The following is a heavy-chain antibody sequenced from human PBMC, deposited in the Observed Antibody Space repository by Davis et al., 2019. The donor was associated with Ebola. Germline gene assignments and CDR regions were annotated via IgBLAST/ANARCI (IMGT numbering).Heavy chain of an antibody. Sequence: AASVKVSCKASGGTFSSYAISWVRQAPGQGLEWMGWINPNSGGTNYAQKFQGWVTMTRDTSISTAYMELSRLRSDDTAVYYCARDSPPSYCSGGSCYPLLRYGMDVWGQGTTVTVSS. CDR2: INPNSGGT. D-gene: IGHD2-15*01. CDR1: GGTFSSYA. CDR3: ARDSPPSYCSGGSCYPLLRYGMDV. V-gene: IGHV1-2*04. J-gene: IGHJ6*02.